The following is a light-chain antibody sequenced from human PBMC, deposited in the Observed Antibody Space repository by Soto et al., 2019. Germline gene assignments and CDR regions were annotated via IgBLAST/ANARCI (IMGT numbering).Light chain of an antibody. CDR2: WAS. Sequence: DIVMTQSPDSLAVSLGERATINCKSSQSVLYSSNNKNCLTWYQQKPGQPPKLLIYWASTRESGVPDRFSGSGSGIDFTLTISSLQAEDVAVYYCQQYYSTPWTSGQGTKVEIK. J-gene: IGKJ1*01. V-gene: IGKV4-1*01. CDR1: QSVLYSSNNKNC. CDR3: QQYYSTPWT.